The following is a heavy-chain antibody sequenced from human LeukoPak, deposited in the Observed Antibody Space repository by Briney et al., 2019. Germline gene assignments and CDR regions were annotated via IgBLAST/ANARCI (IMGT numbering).Heavy chain of an antibody. CDR2: ISAYNGNT. D-gene: IGHD1-14*01. CDR1: GYTFTSYG. V-gene: IGHV1-18*01. J-gene: IGHJ4*02. Sequence: GASVKVSCKASGYTFTSYGISWVRQAPVLGHEWMGWISAYNGNTNYAQKLQGRVTMTTDTSTSTAYMELRSLRSDDTAVYYCVTGQVNFDYWGQGTLVTVSS. CDR3: VTGQVNFDY.